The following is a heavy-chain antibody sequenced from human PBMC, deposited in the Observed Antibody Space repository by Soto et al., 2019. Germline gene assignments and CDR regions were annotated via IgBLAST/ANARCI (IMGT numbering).Heavy chain of an antibody. CDR1: GSFVSSGAYY. Sequence: SETLSLTCSVSGSFVSSGAYYWSWIRQHPGKGLEWIGYIYYSGSTYYNPSLKSRVTISVDTSKNQFSLKLSSVTAADTAVYYCAITPKYYYDSSGYYSDYWGQGTLVTVSS. CDR3: AITPKYYYDSSGYYSDY. V-gene: IGHV4-31*03. CDR2: IYYSGST. J-gene: IGHJ4*02. D-gene: IGHD3-22*01.